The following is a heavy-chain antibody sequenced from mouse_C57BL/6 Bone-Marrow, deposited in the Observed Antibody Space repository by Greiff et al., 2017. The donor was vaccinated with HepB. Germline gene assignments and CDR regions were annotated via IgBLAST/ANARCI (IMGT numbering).Heavy chain of an antibody. Sequence: EVKVEESGGGLVQPGGSMKLSCAASGFTFSDAWMDWVRQSPEKGLEWVAEIRNKANNHATYYAESVKGRLTISRDDSKSSVYLQMNSLRAEDTGIYYCTSMNEGYYFDYWGQGTTLTVSS. CDR1: GFTFSDAW. CDR3: TSMNEGYYFDY. J-gene: IGHJ2*01. CDR2: IRNKANNHAT. V-gene: IGHV6-6*01. D-gene: IGHD2-3*01.